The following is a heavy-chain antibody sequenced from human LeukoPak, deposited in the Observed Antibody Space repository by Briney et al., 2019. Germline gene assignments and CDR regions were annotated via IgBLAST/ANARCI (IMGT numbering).Heavy chain of an antibody. Sequence: SAALPPTSSVSAGSIISSNCWSWVRQPPGKGLEWIGEIYYSGSTNYNPSLKSRVTISVDKSKNQFSLELTSVTAADTAVYYCVRDDTGSYIDYWGQGTLLTVSS. J-gene: IGHJ4*02. CDR1: AGSIISSNC. CDR3: VRDDTGSYIDY. V-gene: IGHV4-4*02. CDR2: IYYSGST. D-gene: IGHD3-10*01.